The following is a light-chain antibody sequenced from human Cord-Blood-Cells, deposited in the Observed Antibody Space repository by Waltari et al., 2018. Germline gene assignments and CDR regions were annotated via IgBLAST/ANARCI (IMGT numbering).Light chain of an antibody. J-gene: IGKJ4*01. V-gene: IGKV3-20*01. CDR3: QQYGSSPNT. CDR2: GAS. Sequence: EMVLTQSPGPLSLSPGETATLPCRASQSVSSSYLAWYQQKPGQAPRLLIYGASSRATGIPDRFSGSGSGTDFTLTISRLEPADFAVYYCQQYGSSPNTFGGGTKVEIK. CDR1: QSVSSSY.